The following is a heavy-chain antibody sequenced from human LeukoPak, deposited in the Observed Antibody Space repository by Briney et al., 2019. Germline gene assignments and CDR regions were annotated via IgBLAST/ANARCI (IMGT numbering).Heavy chain of an antibody. Sequence: SGGSLRLSCAASGFTFSSYEMNWVRQAPGKGLEWVSYISSSGSTIYYADSVKGRFTISRDNAKNSLYLQMNSLRAEDTAVYYCARRQGSSDYWGQGTLVTVSS. CDR2: ISSSGSTI. D-gene: IGHD1-26*01. J-gene: IGHJ4*02. CDR3: ARRQGSSDY. V-gene: IGHV3-48*03. CDR1: GFTFSSYE.